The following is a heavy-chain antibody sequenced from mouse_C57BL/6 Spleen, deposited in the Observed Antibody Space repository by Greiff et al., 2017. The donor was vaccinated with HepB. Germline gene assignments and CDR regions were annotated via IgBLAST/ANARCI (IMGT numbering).Heavy chain of an antibody. CDR2: IYPSDSET. J-gene: IGHJ1*03. CDR1: GYTFTSYW. Sequence: VQLQQSGAELVRPGSSVKLSCKASGYTFTSYWMDWVKQRPGQGLEWIGNIYPSDSETHYNQKFKDKATLTVDKSSSTAYMQLSSLASEDSAVYYCARAFYGSSLYWYFDVWGTRTTVTVSS. D-gene: IGHD1-1*01. V-gene: IGHV1-61*01. CDR3: ARAFYGSSLYWYFDV.